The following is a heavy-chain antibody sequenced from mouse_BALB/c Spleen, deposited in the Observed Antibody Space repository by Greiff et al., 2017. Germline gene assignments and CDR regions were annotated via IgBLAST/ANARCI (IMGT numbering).Heavy chain of an antibody. J-gene: IGHJ4*01. V-gene: IGHV2-6-7*01. D-gene: IGHD2-14*01. CDR3: ARDERYEDYAMDY. CDR1: GFSLTGYG. Sequence: QVQLKESGPGLVAPSQSLSITCTVSGFSLTGYGVNWVRQPPGKGLEWLGMIWGDGSTDYNSALKSRLSISKDNSKSQVFLKMNSLQTDDTARYYCARDERYEDYAMDYWGQGTSVTVSS. CDR2: IWGDGST.